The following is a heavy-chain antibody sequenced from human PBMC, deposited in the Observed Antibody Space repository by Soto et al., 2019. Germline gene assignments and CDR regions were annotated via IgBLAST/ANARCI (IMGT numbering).Heavy chain of an antibody. V-gene: IGHV1-18*01. CDR3: ARTYSKYFSSSESDY. J-gene: IGHJ4*02. D-gene: IGHD6-6*01. CDR1: NYTFXNYG. Sequence: AXVXVSCTASNYTFXNYGLSWVRQAPGQGLEWMGWISAYNGYTNSAQRLQGRLTMTTDTSTRKAYMELRSTRSEDTAVYYCARTYSKYFSSSESDYWGQGTLATVSS. CDR2: ISAYNGYT.